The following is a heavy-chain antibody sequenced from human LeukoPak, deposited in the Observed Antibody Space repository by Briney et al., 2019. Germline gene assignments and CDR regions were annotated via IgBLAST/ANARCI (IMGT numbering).Heavy chain of an antibody. J-gene: IGHJ4*02. CDR3: ARVSYPYFFDY. CDR1: GGSISSYY. V-gene: IGHV4-59*12. Sequence: PSETLSLTCTVSGGSISSYYWSWIRQPPGKGLEWIGYIYYSGSINYNPSLKSRVTMSVDTSKNQFSLKLSSVTAADTAVYYCARVSYPYFFDYWGQGTLVTVSS. D-gene: IGHD5-18*01. CDR2: IYYSGSI.